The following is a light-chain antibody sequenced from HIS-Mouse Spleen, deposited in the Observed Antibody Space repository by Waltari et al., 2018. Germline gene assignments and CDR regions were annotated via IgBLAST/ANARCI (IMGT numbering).Light chain of an antibody. CDR3: QQYYSTPPYT. V-gene: IGKV4-1*01. CDR2: WAS. J-gene: IGKJ2*01. CDR1: RSVLYSSNNKNY. Sequence: DIVMTQSPDSLPVSLGERATTTCKSSRSVLYSSNNKNYLAWYQQKPGQPPKLLIYWASTRESGVPDRFSGSGSGTDFTLTISSLQAEDVAVYYCQQYYSTPPYTFGQGTKLEIK.